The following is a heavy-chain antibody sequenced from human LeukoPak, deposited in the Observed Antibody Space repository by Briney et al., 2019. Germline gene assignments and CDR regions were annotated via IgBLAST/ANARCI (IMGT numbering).Heavy chain of an antibody. CDR2: LKSDGKT. CDR1: GFTFSSYW. CDR3: ARAPSEIGGYYPEYFRH. D-gene: IGHD3-22*01. V-gene: IGHV3-74*01. Sequence: GGSLRLSCAASGFTFSSYWMHWVRQAPGKGLVWVSRLKSDGKTNYADSVKGRFTISRDNAKNTVSLQMNSLRAEDTGVYYCARAPSEIGGYYPEYFRHWGQGTLVTVSS. J-gene: IGHJ1*01.